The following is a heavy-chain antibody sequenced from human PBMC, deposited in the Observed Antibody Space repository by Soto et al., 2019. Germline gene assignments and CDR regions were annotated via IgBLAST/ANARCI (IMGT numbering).Heavy chain of an antibody. D-gene: IGHD2-8*01. CDR1: GFTFNNYG. Sequence: GGSLRLSCSASGFTFNNYGMSWVRQAPGKGLEWVSFISASGSNRYYADSVKGRSTISRDNSENTLYLEMNSLRAEDTAVFYCAKGYSTRWYDFASWGQGPMVTVSS. V-gene: IGHV3-23*01. CDR3: AKGYSTRWYDFAS. J-gene: IGHJ4*02. CDR2: ISASGSNR.